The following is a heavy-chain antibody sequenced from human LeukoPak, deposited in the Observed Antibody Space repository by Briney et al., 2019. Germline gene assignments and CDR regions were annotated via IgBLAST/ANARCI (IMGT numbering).Heavy chain of an antibody. CDR1: GFTFSSSW. Sequence: GGSLRLSCAASGFTFSSSWMTWVRQAPGKGLEWVASINGDGGEIHYVDSVKGRFTISRDNAKNSLYLQMNSLRAEDTAVYYCAREDSSGYDYWGQGTLVTVSS. J-gene: IGHJ4*02. D-gene: IGHD3-22*01. CDR3: AREDSSGYDY. CDR2: INGDGGEI. V-gene: IGHV3-7*01.